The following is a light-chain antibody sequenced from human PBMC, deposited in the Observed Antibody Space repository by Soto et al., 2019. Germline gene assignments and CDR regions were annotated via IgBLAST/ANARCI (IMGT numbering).Light chain of an antibody. CDR3: QQYVSSPWT. CDR2: GAS. Sequence: EIVLTQSPGTLSLSPGERATLSCRASQSISSSYLAWYQQKPGQAPRPLIYGASSRATGIPDRFSGSGSGTDFTLTISRLEPEDLAVYYCQQYVSSPWTVGQGTKVEIK. J-gene: IGKJ1*01. CDR1: QSISSSY. V-gene: IGKV3-20*01.